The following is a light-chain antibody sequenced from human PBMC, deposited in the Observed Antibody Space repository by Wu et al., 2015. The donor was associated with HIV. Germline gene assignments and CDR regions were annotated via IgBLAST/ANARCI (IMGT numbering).Light chain of an antibody. CDR1: QSVGSN. CDR2: GAS. J-gene: IGKJ2*01. Sequence: EIVMTQSPATLSVSPGERATLSCRASQSVGSNLAWYHQKPGQAPRLLIYGASTRATGIPARFSGSGSGTEFTLTISSLQSEDFAVYYCQQRSNWPLYTFGQGTKLEIK. CDR3: QQRSNWPLYT. V-gene: IGKV3-15*01.